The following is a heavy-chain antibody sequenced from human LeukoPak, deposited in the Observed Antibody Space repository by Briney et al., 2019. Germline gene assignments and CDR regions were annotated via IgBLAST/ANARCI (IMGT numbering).Heavy chain of an antibody. D-gene: IGHD5-24*01. CDR2: ISSSSSYI. CDR1: GFTFSSYS. V-gene: IGHV3-21*01. CDR3: ARYGYNTQYGFDY. J-gene: IGHJ4*02. Sequence: GGSLRLSCAASGFTFSSYSMNWVRQAPGKGLEGVSSISSSSSYIYYADSVKGRFTISRDNAKNSLYLQMNSLRAEDTAVYYCARYGYNTQYGFDYWGQGTLVTVSS.